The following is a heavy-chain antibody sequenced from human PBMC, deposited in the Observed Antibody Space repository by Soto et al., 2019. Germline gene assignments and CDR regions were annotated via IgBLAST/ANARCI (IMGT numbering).Heavy chain of an antibody. CDR2: IIPIVHTE. V-gene: IGHV1-69*01. D-gene: IGHD3-22*01. Sequence: QVQLVQSGAEVKKPGSSVKVSCKASGGTFRSNGISWVRQAPGQGLEWLGGIIPIVHTESYAQTFRGRVTITADESTTTAYMELSSLRSEDTAVYYCAMITMIHSFDPWGQGTLVTVSS. J-gene: IGHJ5*02. CDR3: AMITMIHSFDP. CDR1: GGTFRSNG.